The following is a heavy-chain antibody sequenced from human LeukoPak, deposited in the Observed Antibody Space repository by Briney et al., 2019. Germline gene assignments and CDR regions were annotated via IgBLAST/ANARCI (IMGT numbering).Heavy chain of an antibody. D-gene: IGHD2-2*01. CDR3: ATRRCSIAACRASSYRCFDF. CDR2: INEDGGGK. CDR1: GFTFSSNW. V-gene: IGHV3-7*01. Sequence: GSLRLSCTASGFTFSSNWMTWVRQAPGKGLEWVANINEDGGGKYYVESVKGRFTISRDNARNSVHLELSNLRAEDTAVYYCATRRCSIAACRASSYRCFDFWGKGTTVIVSS. J-gene: IGHJ6*04.